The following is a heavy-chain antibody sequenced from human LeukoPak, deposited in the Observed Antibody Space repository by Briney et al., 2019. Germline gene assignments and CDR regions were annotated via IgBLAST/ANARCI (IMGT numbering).Heavy chain of an antibody. CDR2: IYSDSGGST. Sequence: GGSLRLSCAASGFTVSSNYMSWVRQAPGKGLEWVSVIYSDSGGSTYYADSVKGRFTMSSDNSKNTLYLHMNSLRAEDTAGYYCARGFTHDYGDYFDYWGQGTLVTVSS. J-gene: IGHJ4*02. V-gene: IGHV3-66*01. CDR1: GFTVSSNY. CDR3: ARGFTHDYGDYFDY. D-gene: IGHD4-17*01.